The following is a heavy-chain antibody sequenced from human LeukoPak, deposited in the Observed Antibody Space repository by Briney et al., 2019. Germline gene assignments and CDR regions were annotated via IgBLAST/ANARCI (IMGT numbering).Heavy chain of an antibody. D-gene: IGHD6-13*01. V-gene: IGHV1-69*01. CDR3: ARDPYSSSWHDAFDI. CDR2: IIPIFGTA. Sequence: GSSVKVSCKASGGTFSSYAISWVRQAPGQGLEWMGGIIPIFGTANYAQKFQGRVTITADESTSTAYMELSSLRSEDTAVYYCARDPYSSSWHDAFDIWGQGTIVTVSS. CDR1: GGTFSSYA. J-gene: IGHJ3*02.